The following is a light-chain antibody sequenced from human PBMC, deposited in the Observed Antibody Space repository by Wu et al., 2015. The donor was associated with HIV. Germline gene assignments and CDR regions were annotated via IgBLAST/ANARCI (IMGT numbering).Light chain of an antibody. CDR1: QSISSN. V-gene: IGKV3-15*01. CDR3: QQYNNWPRT. CDR2: GAS. Sequence: EIVLTQSPGTLSLSPGERATLSCRASQSISSNLAWYQQRPGQAPRLLIYGASTRATGLPARFSGSGSGTEFTLTISSMQSEDFAVYYCQQYNNWPRTFGQGTKVDIK. J-gene: IGKJ1*01.